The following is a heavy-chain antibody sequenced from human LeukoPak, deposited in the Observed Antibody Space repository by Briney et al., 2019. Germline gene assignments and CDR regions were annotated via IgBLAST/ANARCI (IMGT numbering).Heavy chain of an antibody. D-gene: IGHD6-6*01. J-gene: IGHJ4*02. Sequence: GGSLRLSCAASGFTFSNYAMTWVRQAPGRGLEWVSYINLNSRTIDYADSVRGRFTISRDNAKSSLYLRMNSLRAEDTAVYYCARGGAARPDYWGQGTLVTVFS. CDR3: ARGGAARPDY. V-gene: IGHV3-48*01. CDR1: GFTFSNYA. CDR2: INLNSRTI.